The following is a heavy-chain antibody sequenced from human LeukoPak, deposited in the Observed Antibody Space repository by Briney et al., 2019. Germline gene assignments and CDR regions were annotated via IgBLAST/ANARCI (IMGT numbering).Heavy chain of an antibody. CDR3: ARDPGVYYDSSGSPIGGMDV. D-gene: IGHD3-22*01. Sequence: SETLSLTCTVSDGSISSYYWSWIRQPPGKGLEWIGYIYYSGSTYYNPSLKSRVTISVDTSKNQFSLKLSSVTAADTAVYYCARDPGVYYDSSGSPIGGMDVWGQGTTVTVSS. CDR2: IYYSGST. V-gene: IGHV4-59*12. CDR1: DGSISSYY. J-gene: IGHJ6*02.